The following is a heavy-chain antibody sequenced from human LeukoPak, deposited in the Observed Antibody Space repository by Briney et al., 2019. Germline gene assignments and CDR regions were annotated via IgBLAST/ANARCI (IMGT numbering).Heavy chain of an antibody. V-gene: IGHV5-51*01. J-gene: IGHJ4*02. CDR1: WCNFNNYC. CDR3: VRHLSDITSCRHY. CDR2: IYPGDSRT. Sequence: GESLKISFRSSWCNFNNYCYARVRQMPGKGLEWMGIIYPGDSRTTYSPSFQGQVTISADKSIRTAYLQWNSLKASDTAIYYCVRHLSDITSCRHYWGPGTLITVAS. D-gene: IGHD2-2*01.